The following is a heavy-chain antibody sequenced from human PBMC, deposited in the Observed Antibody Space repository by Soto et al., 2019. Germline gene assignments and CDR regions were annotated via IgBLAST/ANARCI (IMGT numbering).Heavy chain of an antibody. CDR2: ISASGAKT. CDR1: GFTFTYYA. V-gene: IGHV3-23*01. Sequence: EVQLLESGGGLVQPEGSLRLSCAASGFTFTYYAMSWVRQAPGKGPEWVSSISASGAKTRYADSVKGRFTISRDNSKNTLDLLMNSLRAEDSATYYCAKAYGDYAGYEGFDAWGHGTVVSVSS. J-gene: IGHJ3*01. CDR3: AKAYGDYAGYEGFDA. D-gene: IGHD4-17*01.